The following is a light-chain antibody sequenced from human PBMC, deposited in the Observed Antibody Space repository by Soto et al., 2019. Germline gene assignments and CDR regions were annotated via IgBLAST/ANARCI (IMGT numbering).Light chain of an antibody. J-gene: IGKJ2*01. CDR2: AAS. CDR3: QQSYSTPRT. Sequence: DIQMIQSPSSLSASVGDRVTITCRASQSISSYLNWYQQKPGKAPKLLIYAASSLQSGVPSRFSGSGPGTDFTLTISSLQPEDFATYYCQQSYSTPRTFGQGTKLEIK. V-gene: IGKV1-39*01. CDR1: QSISSY.